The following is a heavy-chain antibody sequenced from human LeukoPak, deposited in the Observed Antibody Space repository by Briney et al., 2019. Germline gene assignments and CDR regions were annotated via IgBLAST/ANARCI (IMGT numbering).Heavy chain of an antibody. CDR1: GFTFSSCA. CDR2: ISGSGKT. D-gene: IGHD2-21*02. CDR3: AKDPIVFNSGDYYLGAFNI. V-gene: IGHV3-23*01. J-gene: IGHJ3*02. Sequence: PGGSLRLSCAAPGFTFSSCALSWVRQAPGKGPEWVSAISGSGKTWYADSVRGRFTISRDNSKNTLYLQMNSLRAEDTAVYYCAKDPIVFNSGDYYLGAFNIWGQGTMVTVSS.